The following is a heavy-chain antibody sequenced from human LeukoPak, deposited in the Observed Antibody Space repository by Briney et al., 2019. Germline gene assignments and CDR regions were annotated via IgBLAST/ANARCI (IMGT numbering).Heavy chain of an antibody. CDR2: ISGSGGST. CDR3: AKDSYGDYAFDY. CDR1: GFTFSSYA. V-gene: IGHV3-23*01. D-gene: IGHD4-17*01. Sequence: GGSLRLSCAASGFTFSSYAMSWVRQAPGKGLEWVSAISGSGGSTYYADSVKGRFTISRDNSKNTLYLQMDSLRAEDTAVYYCAKDSYGDYAFDYWGQGTLVTVSS. J-gene: IGHJ4*02.